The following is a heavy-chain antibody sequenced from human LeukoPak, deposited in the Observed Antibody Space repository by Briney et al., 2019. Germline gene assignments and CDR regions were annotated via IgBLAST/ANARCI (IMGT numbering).Heavy chain of an antibody. CDR1: GASLSETS. CDR2: FDPEDGET. V-gene: IGHV1-24*01. Sequence: ASVKVSCKVSGASLSETSIQWVRQAPGQWLEWMGGFDPEDGETIYAQKFQGRVTMTEDTSTDTAYMELSSLRSEDTAVYYCATPMIVVVTYAFDIWGQGTMVTVSS. CDR3: ATPMIVVVTYAFDI. D-gene: IGHD3-22*01. J-gene: IGHJ3*02.